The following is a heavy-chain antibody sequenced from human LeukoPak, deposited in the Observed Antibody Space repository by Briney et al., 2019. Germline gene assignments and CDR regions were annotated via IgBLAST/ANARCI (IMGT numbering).Heavy chain of an antibody. CDR3: ARFYSSSSVDFDY. D-gene: IGHD6-6*01. V-gene: IGHV3-21*01. J-gene: IGHJ4*02. CDR2: ISSSSSYI. CDR1: GFTFSSYS. Sequence: PGGSLRLSCAASGFTFSSYSMNWVRQAPGKGLEWVSSISSSSSYIYYADSVKGRFTISRDNAKNSLYLQMNSLRAEDTAVYYCARFYSSSSVDFDYWGQGTLVTVSS.